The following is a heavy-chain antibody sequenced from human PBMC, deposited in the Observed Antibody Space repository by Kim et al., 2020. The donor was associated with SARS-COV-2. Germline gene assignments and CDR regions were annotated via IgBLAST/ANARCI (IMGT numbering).Heavy chain of an antibody. Sequence: GGSLRLSCAASGFTFSSYGMHWVRQAPGKGLEWVAVIWYDGSNKYYADSVKGRFTISRDNSKNTLYLQMNSLRAEDTAVYYCARDAYSYGLVLTYYYYGMDVWGQGTTVTVSS. J-gene: IGHJ6*02. CDR2: IWYDGSNK. CDR3: ARDAYSYGLVLTYYYYGMDV. V-gene: IGHV3-33*01. D-gene: IGHD5-18*01. CDR1: GFTFSSYG.